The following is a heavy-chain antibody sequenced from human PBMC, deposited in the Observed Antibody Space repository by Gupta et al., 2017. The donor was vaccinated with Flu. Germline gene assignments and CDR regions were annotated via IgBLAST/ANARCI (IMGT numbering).Heavy chain of an antibody. J-gene: IGHJ4*02. CDR3: AKDPQMYYYDSSGSAYFDY. D-gene: IGHD3-22*01. CDR2: ISGSGGST. CDR1: GFTFSSYA. V-gene: IGHV3-23*01. Sequence: EVQLLESGGGLVEPGGSLRLSCAASGFTFSSYAISWVRTAPGKGLGLVSSISGSGGSTYYADSVKGRFTISRDNSKNTLYLQMNSLRAEDTAVYYCAKDPQMYYYDSSGSAYFDYWGQGTLVTVSS.